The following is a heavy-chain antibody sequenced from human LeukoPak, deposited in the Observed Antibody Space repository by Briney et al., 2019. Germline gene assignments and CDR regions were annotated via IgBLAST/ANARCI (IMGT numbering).Heavy chain of an antibody. CDR3: ARGVNGRLYYYDSI. J-gene: IGHJ4*02. Sequence: SETLSLTCTVSGGSISSGGYYWSWIRQHPGKGLEWIGYIYYSGSTYYNPSLKSRVTISVDTSKNQFSLKLSSVTAADTAVYYCARGVNGRLYYYDSIWGQGTLVTVSS. D-gene: IGHD3-22*01. V-gene: IGHV4-31*03. CDR1: GGSISSGGYY. CDR2: IYYSGST.